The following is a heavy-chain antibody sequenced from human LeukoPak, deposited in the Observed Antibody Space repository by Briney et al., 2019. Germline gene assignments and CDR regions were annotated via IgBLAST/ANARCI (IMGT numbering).Heavy chain of an antibody. CDR2: ISGSGGST. CDR1: GFTFSSYA. Sequence: GSLRLSCAASGFTFSSYAMHWVRQAPGKGLEWVSAISGSGGSTYYADSVKGRFTISRDNSKNTLYLQMNSLRAEDTAVYYCAKDREDIVATIGDYWGQGTLVTVSS. J-gene: IGHJ4*02. CDR3: AKDREDIVATIGDY. V-gene: IGHV3-23*01. D-gene: IGHD5-12*01.